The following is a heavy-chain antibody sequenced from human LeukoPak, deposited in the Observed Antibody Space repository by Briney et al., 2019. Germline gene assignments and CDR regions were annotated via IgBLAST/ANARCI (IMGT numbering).Heavy chain of an antibody. V-gene: IGHV3-53*01. Sequence: GGSLRLSCAASGFTVSNSYMTWVRQAPGKGLEWVSVIYRDGSTYYADSVKGRFTISRGNSKNTLYLQMNSLRAEDTAVYYCAKTGGPWDWGQGALVTVSS. CDR3: AKTGGPWD. CDR2: IYRDGST. D-gene: IGHD7-27*01. CDR1: GFTVSNSY. J-gene: IGHJ4*02.